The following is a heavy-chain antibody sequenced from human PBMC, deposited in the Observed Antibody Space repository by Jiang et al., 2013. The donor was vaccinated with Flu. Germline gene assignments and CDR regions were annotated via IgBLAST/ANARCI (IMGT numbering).Heavy chain of an antibody. V-gene: IGHV1-69*01. Sequence: GAEVKKPGSSVKVSCKASGGTFSSYAISWVRQAPGQGLEWTGGIIPIFGTANYAQKFQGRVTITADESTSTAYMELSSLRSEDTAVYYCARDLGFSGIFYFDYWGQGTLVTVSS. CDR2: IIPIFGTA. CDR1: GGTFSSYA. CDR3: ARDLGFSGIFYFDY. J-gene: IGHJ4*02. D-gene: IGHD3-10*01.